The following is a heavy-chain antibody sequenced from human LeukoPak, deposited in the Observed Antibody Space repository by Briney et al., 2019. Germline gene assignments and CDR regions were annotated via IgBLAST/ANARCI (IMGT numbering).Heavy chain of an antibody. CDR1: GYTFTSYG. D-gene: IGHD6-25*01. J-gene: IGHJ6*03. Sequence: ASVKVSCKASGYTFTSYGISWVRQAPGQGLEWMGWISTYNGNTKYAQKFQGRVTMTTDTSTSTAYMELRSLRSDDTAVYYCARDGGHYYYMDVWGKGTTVTVSS. V-gene: IGHV1-18*01. CDR2: ISTYNGNT. CDR3: ARDGGHYYYMDV.